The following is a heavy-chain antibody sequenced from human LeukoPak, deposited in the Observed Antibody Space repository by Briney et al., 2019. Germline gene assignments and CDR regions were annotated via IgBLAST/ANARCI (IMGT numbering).Heavy chain of an antibody. D-gene: IGHD3-22*01. J-gene: IGHJ6*03. CDR3: AREECAVVYYYYYYYMDV. Sequence: SETLSLTCTVSGGSISSSSYYWGWIRQPPGKGLEWIGSIYYSGSTYYSPSLKSRVTISVDTSKNQFSLKLSSVTAADTAVYCCAREECAVVYYYYYYYMDVWGKGTTVTVSS. V-gene: IGHV4-39*07. CDR2: IYYSGST. CDR1: GGSISSSSYY.